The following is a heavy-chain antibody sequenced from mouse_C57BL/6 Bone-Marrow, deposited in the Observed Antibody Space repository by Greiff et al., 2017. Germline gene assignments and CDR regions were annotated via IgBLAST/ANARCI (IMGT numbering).Heavy chain of an antibody. D-gene: IGHD1-1*01. Sequence: VQGVESGPELVKPGASVKISCKASGYAFSSSWMNWVKQRPGKGLEWIGRIYPGNGDTNYNGKFKGKATLTADKSSSTAYMQLSSLTSEDSAVYFCAREDITTNDYAMDYWGQGTSVTVSS. J-gene: IGHJ4*01. V-gene: IGHV1-82*01. CDR1: GYAFSSSW. CDR3: AREDITTNDYAMDY. CDR2: IYPGNGDT.